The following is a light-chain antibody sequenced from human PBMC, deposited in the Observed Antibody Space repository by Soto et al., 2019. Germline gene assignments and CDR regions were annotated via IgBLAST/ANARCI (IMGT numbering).Light chain of an antibody. Sequence: SVLTQPPSVSVAPGQKVTISCSGRGSNTGKNYVSLYQQLPGTAPKLLIYEDSRRPSGIPDRFSGSKSGTSATLGITGLQTGDEADYYCGSWDSSLSAVVFGTGTKAPS. CDR1: GSNTGKNY. V-gene: IGLV1-51*02. CDR3: GSWDSSLSAVV. CDR2: EDS. J-gene: IGLJ1*01.